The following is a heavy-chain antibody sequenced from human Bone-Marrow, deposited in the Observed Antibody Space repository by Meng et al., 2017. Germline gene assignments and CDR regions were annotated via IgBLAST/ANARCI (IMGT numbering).Heavy chain of an antibody. CDR3: ASRINYYDSSGRGY. J-gene: IGHJ4*02. D-gene: IGHD3-22*01. CDR2: ISSTSNDR. CDR1: GFSFNTYP. V-gene: IGHV3-21*01. Sequence: GGSLRLSCAASGFSFNTYPMNWVRQAPGKGLQWVSSISSTSNDRYYADSVKGRFTISRDNAENSLYLQMNSLRVEDTAVYYCASRINYYDSSGRGYWGQGTLVTVSS.